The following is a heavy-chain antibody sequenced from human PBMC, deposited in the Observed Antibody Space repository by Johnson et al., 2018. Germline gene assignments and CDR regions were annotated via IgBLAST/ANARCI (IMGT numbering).Heavy chain of an antibody. CDR3: AGWWAAVGDYGMDV. V-gene: IGHV1-69*01. D-gene: IGHD2-15*01. J-gene: IGHJ6*02. CDR2: IIPIFGTA. Sequence: VQLVESGAEVKKPGSSVKVSCKASGGTFSSYAISWVRQAPGQGLEWMGGIIPIFGTANYAQKFQGRVTITADESTGTAYMELSSLGYEDPAVYYCAGWWAAVGDYGMDVWGQGTPVTVSS. CDR1: GGTFSSYA.